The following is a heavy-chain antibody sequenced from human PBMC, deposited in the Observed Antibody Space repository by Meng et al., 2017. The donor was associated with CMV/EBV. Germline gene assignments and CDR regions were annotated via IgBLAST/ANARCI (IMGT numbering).Heavy chain of an antibody. CDR3: ARVWDSGWDY. CDR2: INHSGST. Sequence: VHVKNGGAGLLNAWGTLSNSCASYGGSFSGYYWSWIRQPPEKGLEWIGEINHSGSTNYNPSLKSRVTISVDTSKNQFSLKLSSVTAADTAVYYCARVWDSGWDYWGQGTLVTVSS. J-gene: IGHJ4*02. CDR1: GGSFSGYY. V-gene: IGHV4-34*01. D-gene: IGHD3-22*01.